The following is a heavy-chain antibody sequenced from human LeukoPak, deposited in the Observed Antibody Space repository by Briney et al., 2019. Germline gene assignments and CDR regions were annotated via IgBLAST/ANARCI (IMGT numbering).Heavy chain of an antibody. CDR2: IYISGNT. Sequence: SETLSLTCSVSGGSLSTNYWSWIRHPAGKGLEWLGRIYISGNTNYNASHKRRVTMSVDTAKNQFSLKLRSVTGADTAVYYCARDDGLSVWFDPWGQGILVTVSS. CDR1: GGSLSTNY. D-gene: IGHD6-25*01. J-gene: IGHJ5*02. V-gene: IGHV4-4*07. CDR3: ARDDGLSVWFDP.